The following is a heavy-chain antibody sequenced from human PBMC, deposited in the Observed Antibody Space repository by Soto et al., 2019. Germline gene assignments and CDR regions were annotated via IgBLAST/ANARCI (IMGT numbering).Heavy chain of an antibody. CDR1: GYRFTTYW. V-gene: IGHV5-51*01. CDR3: ARHLGSAPRVFDY. J-gene: IGHJ4*02. CDR2: IYPGDSDT. D-gene: IGHD2-15*01. Sequence: EVQLVQSGAEVKKPGESLKISCKGSGYRFTTYWIGWVRQMPGKGLEWMGIIYPGDSDTRYSPSFQGQVTISADKSISTAYLQWRSLKASDTAIYYCARHLGSAPRVFDYWGQGTLVTVSS.